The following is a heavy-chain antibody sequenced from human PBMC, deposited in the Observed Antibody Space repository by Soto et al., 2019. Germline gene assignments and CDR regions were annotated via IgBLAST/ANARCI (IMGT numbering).Heavy chain of an antibody. V-gene: IGHV1-69*13. D-gene: IGHD3-10*01. CDR2: IIPVFHLT. Sequence: GASVKVSCKASGGTFSSFGITWVRQAPGQGLEWVGGIIPVFHLTNYAQKFQGRVTITADESTTTAYIELSSLRSEDTAVYYCARDNGYYYGSGSYGSSWGMDVWGQGTMVTVSS. J-gene: IGHJ6*02. CDR3: ARDNGYYYGSGSYGSSWGMDV. CDR1: GGTFSSFG.